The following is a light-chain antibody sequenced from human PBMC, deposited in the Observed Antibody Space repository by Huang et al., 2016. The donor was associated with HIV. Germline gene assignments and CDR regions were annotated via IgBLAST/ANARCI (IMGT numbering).Light chain of an antibody. CDR3: QHYNNWPPRYT. Sequence: EVVMTQSPATLSVSPGERVALSCRASQNVNNNLAWYQRKPGQAPRRLIYDASTRATKSPARFSGSGSGTEFTLAISSLQSEDFAVYYCQHYNNWPPRYTFGQGTKLEI. CDR2: DAS. CDR1: QNVNNN. J-gene: IGKJ2*01. V-gene: IGKV3-15*01.